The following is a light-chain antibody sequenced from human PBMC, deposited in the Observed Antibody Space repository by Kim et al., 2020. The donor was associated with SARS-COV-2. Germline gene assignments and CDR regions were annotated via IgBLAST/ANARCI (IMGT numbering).Light chain of an antibody. J-gene: IGKJ4*01. Sequence: ASVGDRVTITCQASQDISNYLDWYQQKAGKVPKLLIFAASKLQSGVPSRFSGSASGTDFTFTISSLQPEDVATYYCQQYNGVPRTFGGGTKVDIK. V-gene: IGKV1-27*01. CDR1: QDISNY. CDR2: AAS. CDR3: QQYNGVPRT.